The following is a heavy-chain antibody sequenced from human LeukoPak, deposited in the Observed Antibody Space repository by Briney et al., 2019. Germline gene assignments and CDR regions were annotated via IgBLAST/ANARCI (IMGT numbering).Heavy chain of an antibody. J-gene: IGHJ4*02. CDR1: GLTFSSYA. D-gene: IGHD2-2*01. V-gene: IGHV3-30-3*01. CDR3: ARGCSSTSCYDY. CDR2: ISYDGSNK. Sequence: PGGSLRLSCAASGLTFSSYAMHWVRQAPGKGLEWVAVISYDGSNKYYADSVKGRFTISRDNSKNTLYLQMNSLRAEDTAVYYCARGCSSTSCYDYWGQGTLVTVSS.